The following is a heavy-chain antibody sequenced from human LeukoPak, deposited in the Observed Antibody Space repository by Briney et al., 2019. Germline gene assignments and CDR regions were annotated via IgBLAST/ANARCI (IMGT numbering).Heavy chain of an antibody. CDR1: GFTFSTFA. V-gene: IGHV3-23*01. J-gene: IGHJ4*02. CDR3: AKRPAGYYTFDY. D-gene: IGHD3/OR15-3a*01. Sequence: GGSLRLSCAASGFTFSTFAMSWVRQAPGKGLEWVSEISGSGGTTKYPDSVEGRFTISRDNSKNTLYLQMNSLRAEDTAVYYCAKRPAGYYTFDYWGQGTLVTVSS. CDR2: ISGSGGTT.